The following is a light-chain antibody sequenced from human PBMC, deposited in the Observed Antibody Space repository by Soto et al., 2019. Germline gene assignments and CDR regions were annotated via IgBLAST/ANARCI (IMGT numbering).Light chain of an antibody. J-gene: IGKJ1*01. Sequence: EIVMTQSPATLSVSPGGRATLSCRASLSVGSNLAWYQQKLGQAPRLLIYGASTRATGIPARFSGSGFGTEFTLTLSGLQSEDSAVYYCQQYNDWPPVTFGQGTRVEI. V-gene: IGKV3-15*01. CDR3: QQYNDWPPVT. CDR1: LSVGSN. CDR2: GAS.